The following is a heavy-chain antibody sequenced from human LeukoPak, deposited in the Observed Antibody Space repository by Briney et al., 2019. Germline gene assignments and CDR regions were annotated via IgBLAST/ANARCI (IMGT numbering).Heavy chain of an antibody. CDR2: ISGSGGST. Sequence: PGGSLRLSCAASGFTFSSYAMSWVRQAPGKGLEWVSAISGSGGSTYYADSVKGRFTISRDNSKNTLYLQMNSLRAEDTAVYYCARDGGYSYSLGYWGQGTLVTVSP. D-gene: IGHD5-18*01. CDR1: GFTFSSYA. CDR3: ARDGGYSYSLGY. V-gene: IGHV3-23*01. J-gene: IGHJ4*02.